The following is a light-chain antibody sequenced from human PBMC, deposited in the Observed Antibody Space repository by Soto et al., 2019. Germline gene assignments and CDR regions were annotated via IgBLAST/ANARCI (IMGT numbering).Light chain of an antibody. V-gene: IGLV1-51*01. CDR1: SSNIGNNF. CDR3: GSWDSSLTYV. J-gene: IGLJ1*01. Sequence: QSVLTQPPSVSAAQGQKVTISCSGSSSNIGNNFVTWYQQLPGTAPKLLIYDNNKRPSGIPDRFSGSQSGTSATLGITGLQTGDEAVYYCGSWDSSLTYVFGTGTKLTVL. CDR2: DNN.